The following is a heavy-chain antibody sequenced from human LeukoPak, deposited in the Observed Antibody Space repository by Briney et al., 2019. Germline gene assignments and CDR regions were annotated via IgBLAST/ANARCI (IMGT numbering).Heavy chain of an antibody. V-gene: IGHV1-69*01. J-gene: IGHJ3*02. Sequence: GASVKVSCKASGGTFSNYAISWVRQAPGQGLEWMGGIIPIFGTANYAQKFQGRVTITADESTSTAYMELSSLRSEDTAVYYCAREKNYYGSAHDAFDIWGQGTMVTVSS. CDR3: AREKNYYGSAHDAFDI. D-gene: IGHD3-10*01. CDR1: GGTFSNYA. CDR2: IIPIFGTA.